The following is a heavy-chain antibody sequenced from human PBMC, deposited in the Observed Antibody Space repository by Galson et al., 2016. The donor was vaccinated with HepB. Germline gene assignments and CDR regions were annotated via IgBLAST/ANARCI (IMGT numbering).Heavy chain of an antibody. V-gene: IGHV3-7*01. CDR2: IKQDGSDK. D-gene: IGHD1-26*01. Sequence: SLRLSCAASGFSFSSYWMSWVRLAPGKGLEWVANIKQDGSDKDCVDSVKGRFTISRDNAKNSLYVQMNSLRAEDTAMYYCTREGVGGFDFWGRGTLVTVSS. CDR3: TREGVGGFDF. J-gene: IGHJ2*01. CDR1: GFSFSSYW.